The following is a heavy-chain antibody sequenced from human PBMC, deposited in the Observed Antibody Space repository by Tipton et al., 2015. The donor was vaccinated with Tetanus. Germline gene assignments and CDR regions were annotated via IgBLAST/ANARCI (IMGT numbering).Heavy chain of an antibody. J-gene: IGHJ4*02. V-gene: IGHV4-39*01. CDR2: ISYSGNT. CDR1: GGSISSSSYY. CDR3: ARPGIVGVGGFFDY. Sequence: SGGSISSSSYYWGWIRQPPGKGLEWIGSISYSGNTHYNPSLTSRVTISVDTSKNQFSLKLSSVTATDTAVYYCARPGIVGVGGFFDYWGQGTLVTVSS. D-gene: IGHD1-26*01.